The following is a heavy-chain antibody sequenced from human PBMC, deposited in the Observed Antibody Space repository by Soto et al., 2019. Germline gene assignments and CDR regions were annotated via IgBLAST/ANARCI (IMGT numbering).Heavy chain of an antibody. D-gene: IGHD3-3*01. Sequence: SETLSFTCTVSGGCISNYYWSWNRQPPGKGLEWIGHISYSGSTNYNPSLKSRVTISVDTSKNQFSLKLRSVTAADTAVYYCARDRLLRFLEAKYYYYGMDVWGQGTTVTVSS. CDR2: ISYSGST. J-gene: IGHJ6*02. CDR3: ARDRLLRFLEAKYYYYGMDV. V-gene: IGHV4-59*01. CDR1: GGCISNYY.